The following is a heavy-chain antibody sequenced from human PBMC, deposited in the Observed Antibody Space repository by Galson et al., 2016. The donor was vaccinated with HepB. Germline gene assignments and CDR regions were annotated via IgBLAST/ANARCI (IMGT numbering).Heavy chain of an antibody. J-gene: IGHJ4*02. D-gene: IGHD2-21*02. CDR2: IYPGDSYT. CDR3: ARTFCGGDCFFGD. CDR1: ASSFSAHW. V-gene: IGHV5-51*01. Sequence: QSGAEVKKPGESLKISCEGSASSFSAHWIAWVRQMPGKGLEWMGIIYPGDSYTTYSPSFQGQVTISADKSINTAYLQWSSLKHSHTATYYCARTFCGGDCFFGDWGQGTRVTGSA.